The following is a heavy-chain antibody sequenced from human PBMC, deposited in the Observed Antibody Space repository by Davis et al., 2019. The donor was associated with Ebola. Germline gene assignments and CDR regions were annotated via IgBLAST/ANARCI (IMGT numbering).Heavy chain of an antibody. CDR1: GYSFTNYW. V-gene: IGHV5-51*01. D-gene: IGHD3-22*01. J-gene: IGHJ4*02. Sequence: GESLKISCQGFGYSFTNYWIGWVRRMPGKGLEWVGIIYPGDSVTRYSPSFQGQVTISGDKSINTAYLQWSSLKASDTAMYYCARHVMVGYYDSVLGYWGQGTLVTVSS. CDR3: ARHVMVGYYDSVLGY. CDR2: IYPGDSVT.